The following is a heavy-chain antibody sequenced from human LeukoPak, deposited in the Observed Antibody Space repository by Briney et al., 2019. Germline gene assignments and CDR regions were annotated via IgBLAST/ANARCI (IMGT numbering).Heavy chain of an antibody. CDR3: ARETSGHIDSSGYNPG. Sequence: LETLCLTCTVSGGSTSSSSYYSGWIRQPPGKGLEWIGSIYYSGSTYYNPSRKSRATLSVDTSKSQFSLKLSSVTAAPTAVYYCARETSGHIDSSGYNPGWGQGTLVTVSS. V-gene: IGHV4-39*07. J-gene: IGHJ4*02. CDR1: GGSTSSSSYY. CDR2: IYYSGST. D-gene: IGHD3-22*01.